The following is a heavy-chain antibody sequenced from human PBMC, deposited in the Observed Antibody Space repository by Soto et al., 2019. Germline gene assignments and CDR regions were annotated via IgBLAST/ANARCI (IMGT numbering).Heavy chain of an antibody. CDR2: ISGFNGNP. CDR3: ARDVITVTSVRRLLDV. Sequence: QVQLVQSGGEVKKPGASVKVSCKASGYTFTSYGISWVRQAPGQGHEWMAWISGFNGNPSYAQKFQGRVTLTTDTSTSTAYMELSSLRSDDTAVYYCARDVITVTSVRRLLDVWGQGTTVTLSS. CDR1: GYTFTSYG. J-gene: IGHJ6*02. V-gene: IGHV1-18*01. D-gene: IGHD4-4*01.